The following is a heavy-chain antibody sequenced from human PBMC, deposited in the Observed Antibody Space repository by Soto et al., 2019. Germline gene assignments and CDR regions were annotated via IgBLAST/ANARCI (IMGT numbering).Heavy chain of an antibody. J-gene: IGHJ4*02. CDR2: IDSRGRTL. CDR3: ARQAARNYIDS. V-gene: IGHV3-11*01. CDR1: GFTFSDYS. D-gene: IGHD6-6*01. Sequence: PGGSLRLSCAASGFTFSDYSMSWIRRAPGKGLEWLAFIDSRGRTLSYADSVKGRFTISRDNAKNSLYLQMHSLRADDTAVYYCARQAARNYIDSWGQGDVVTVSS.